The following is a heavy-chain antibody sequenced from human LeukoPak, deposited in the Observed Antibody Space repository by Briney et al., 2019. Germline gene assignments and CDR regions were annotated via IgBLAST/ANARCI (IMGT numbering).Heavy chain of an antibody. CDR3: ARDVISATDDDY. J-gene: IGHJ4*02. CDR2: ISRSSSTI. V-gene: IGHV3-48*02. Sequence: GGSLRLSCAASGFTFSTSSMNWVRQAPGKGLEWVSYISRSSSTIYYADSVKGRFTMSRDNAKNSLYLQMNSLRDEDTAVYYCARDVISATDDDYWGQGTLVTVSS. D-gene: IGHD6-13*01. CDR1: GFTFSTSS.